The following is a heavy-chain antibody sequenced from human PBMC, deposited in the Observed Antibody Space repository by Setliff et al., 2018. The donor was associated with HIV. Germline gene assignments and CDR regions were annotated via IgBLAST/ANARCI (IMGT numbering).Heavy chain of an antibody. CDR2: IYTSGSTSGST. D-gene: IGHD3-16*01. CDR1: GGSISRGDYY. J-gene: IGHJ3*02. V-gene: IGHV4-61*09. Sequence: LSLTCTVSGGSISRGDYYWNWIRQPAGKGLEWIGHIYTSGSTSGSTNYNPSLKSRVTISVDMSKNQFSLKLNSVTAADTAVYYCARWGEPAQRGFDIWGQGTMVTVSS. CDR3: ARWGEPAQRGFDI.